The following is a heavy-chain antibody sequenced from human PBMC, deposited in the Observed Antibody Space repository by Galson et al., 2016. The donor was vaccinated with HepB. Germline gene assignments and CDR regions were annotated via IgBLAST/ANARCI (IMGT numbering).Heavy chain of an antibody. V-gene: IGHV4-31*03. CDR2: IYYTGRT. CDR3: ARRNIGVGGLDY. Sequence: TLSLTCTVSSGSISSRDYYWSWIRQHPGKGLEWIGYIYYTGRTYYSPSLKSRVSISLDTSRKQFSLKLTSVTVADTAVYYCARRNIGVGGLDYWGQGTLVTVSS. CDR1: SGSISSRDYY. J-gene: IGHJ4*02. D-gene: IGHD6-19*01.